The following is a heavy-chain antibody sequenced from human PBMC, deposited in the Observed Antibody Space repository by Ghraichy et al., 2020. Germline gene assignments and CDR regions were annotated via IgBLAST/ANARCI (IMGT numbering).Heavy chain of an antibody. CDR2: ISSSSSYI. CDR1: GFTFSTYS. V-gene: IGHV3-21*01. Sequence: GESLNISCAASGFTFSTYSMNWVRQAPGKGLEWVSTISSSSSYIYYADSVKGRFTISRDNAKNSLYLQMNSLRAEDTAVYYCARGTRTITYYYDSSGSYNWFDPWGQGTLVTVSS. CDR3: ARGTRTITYYYDSSGSYNWFDP. D-gene: IGHD3-22*01. J-gene: IGHJ5*02.